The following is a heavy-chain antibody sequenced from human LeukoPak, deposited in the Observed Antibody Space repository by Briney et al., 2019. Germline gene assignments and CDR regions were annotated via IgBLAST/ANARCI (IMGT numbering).Heavy chain of an antibody. CDR1: GYSFTSYW. V-gene: IGHV5-51*01. Sequence: GESLKISCKGSGYSFTSYWSGWVRQMPGKGLEWMGIIYPGDSDTRYSPSFQGQVTISADKSISTAYLQWSSLKASDTAMYYCARRARRTGTTWAFDYWGQGTLVTVSS. CDR3: ARRARRTGTTWAFDY. D-gene: IGHD1-7*01. J-gene: IGHJ4*02. CDR2: IYPGDSDT.